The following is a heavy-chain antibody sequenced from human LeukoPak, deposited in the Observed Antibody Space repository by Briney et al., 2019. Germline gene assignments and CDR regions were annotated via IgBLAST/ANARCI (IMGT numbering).Heavy chain of an antibody. CDR1: GYSFTGHY. Sequence: EASVKVSCKASGYSFTGHYMHWVRQAPGQGLEWMGWINPKSGGTNYAQKFQGRVTMTRDTSISTAYMELSRLRSDDTAVYYCARGPGGRSGYHPLEDYYYYYYMDVWGKGTKVTVSS. V-gene: IGHV1-2*02. CDR2: INPKSGGT. J-gene: IGHJ6*03. D-gene: IGHD3-22*01. CDR3: ARGPGGRSGYHPLEDYYYYYYMDV.